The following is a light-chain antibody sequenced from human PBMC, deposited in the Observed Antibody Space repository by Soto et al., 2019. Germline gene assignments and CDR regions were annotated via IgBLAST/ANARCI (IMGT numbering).Light chain of an antibody. CDR2: EVT. V-gene: IGLV2-8*01. J-gene: IGLJ2*01. CDR3: SSYAGSNNMI. CDR1: SSDIGGDNS. Sequence: QSALTQPPSASGSPGQSVTISCTGTSSDIGGDNSVSWYQQHPDKAPKLMIYEVTRRPSGVPDRFSGSKSGNTASLTVSGLQAEDEDDYYCSSYAGSNNMIFGGGTKLTVL.